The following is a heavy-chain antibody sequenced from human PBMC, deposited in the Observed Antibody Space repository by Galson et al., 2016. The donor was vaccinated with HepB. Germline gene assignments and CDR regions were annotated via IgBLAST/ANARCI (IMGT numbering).Heavy chain of an antibody. J-gene: IGHJ4*02. CDR3: TNDVGLVMFGL. D-gene: IGHD2/OR15-2a*01. V-gene: IGHV3-23*01. Sequence: SLRLSCAVSGFSFSDYAMSWVRQGPGKRLEWVSTISSDGDNKHYLDSVKGRFTVSRDNSKNTLDLQMNSLRAEDTAVYYCTNDVGLVMFGLWGRGTLVTVS. CDR1: GFSFSDYA. CDR2: ISSDGDNK.